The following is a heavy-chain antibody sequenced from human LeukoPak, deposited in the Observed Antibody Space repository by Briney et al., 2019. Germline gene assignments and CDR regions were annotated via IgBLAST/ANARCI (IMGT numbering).Heavy chain of an antibody. CDR3: ARVSTNSRVAGYDPQWYFDL. Sequence: GASVKVSCKASGYTFTSYYMHWVRQAPGQGLEWMGIINPSGGSTSYAQKFQGRVTMTRDTSTSTVYMELSSLRSEDTAVYYCARVSTNSRVAGYDPQWYFDLWGRGTPVTVSP. CDR2: INPSGGST. V-gene: IGHV1-46*01. D-gene: IGHD5-12*01. J-gene: IGHJ2*01. CDR1: GYTFTSYY.